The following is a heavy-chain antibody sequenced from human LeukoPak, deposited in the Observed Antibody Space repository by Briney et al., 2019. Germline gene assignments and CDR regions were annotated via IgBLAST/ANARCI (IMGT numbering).Heavy chain of an antibody. CDR2: INLSGHT. CDR3: ARQVATKVEWAFDI. CDR1: SYSFSSAYY. Sequence: SETLSLTCSVSSYSFSSAYYWGWIRQPPGKGLEWIGSINLSGHTYYNPSLKSRVTMSVDTSKNQFSLKLSSVTAADTAVYYCARQVATKVEWAFDIWGQGTMVTASS. D-gene: IGHD5-12*01. V-gene: IGHV4-38-2*02. J-gene: IGHJ3*02.